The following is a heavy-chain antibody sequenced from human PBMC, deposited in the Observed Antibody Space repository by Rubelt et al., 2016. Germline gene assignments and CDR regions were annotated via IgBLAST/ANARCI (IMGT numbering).Heavy chain of an antibody. V-gene: IGHV4-30-4*07. CDR3: ARDLYYYGMDV. J-gene: IGHJ6*02. CDR1: GGSISSGGYS. CDR2: IYYSGST. Sequence: QVQLQESGPGLVKPSQTLSLTCAVSGGSISSGGYSWSWIRQPPGKGLEWIGYIYYSGSTNYNPSLKSRVTISVDKSKNQFSLKLSSVTAADTAVYYCARDLYYYGMDVWGQGTTVTVSS.